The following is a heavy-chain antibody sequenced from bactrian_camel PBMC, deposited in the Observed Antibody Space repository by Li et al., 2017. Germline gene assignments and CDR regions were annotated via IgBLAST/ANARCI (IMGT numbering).Heavy chain of an antibody. Sequence: VQLVESGGGLVQPGGSLRLSCEGSGFTLSRSGMTWVRQAPGKGLEWVCEIHDSGTYYSDSVKGRFTISRDNAKNTVYLHMYSLKPEDTAVYYCARGEPVSFGYWGQGTQVTVS. CDR3: ARGEPVSFGY. CDR2: IHDSGT. V-gene: IGHV3S10*01. CDR1: GFTLSRSG. J-gene: IGHJ6*01.